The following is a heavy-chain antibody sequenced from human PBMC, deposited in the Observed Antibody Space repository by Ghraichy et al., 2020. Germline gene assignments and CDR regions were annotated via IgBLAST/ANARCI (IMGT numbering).Heavy chain of an antibody. J-gene: IGHJ5*02. V-gene: IGHV4-61*02. Sequence: SLNISCTVSGGSISSGSYYWSWIRQPAGKGLEWIGRIYTSGSTNYNPSLKSRVTISVDTSKNQFSLKLSSVTAADTAVYYCARYGSGSYHFDPWGQGTLVTVSS. CDR3: ARYGSGSYHFDP. CDR2: IYTSGST. CDR1: GGSISSGSYY. D-gene: IGHD3-10*01.